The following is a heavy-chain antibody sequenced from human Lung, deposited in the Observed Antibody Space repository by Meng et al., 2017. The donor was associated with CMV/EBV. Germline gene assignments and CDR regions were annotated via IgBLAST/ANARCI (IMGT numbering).Heavy chain of an antibody. J-gene: IGHJ4*02. CDR3: ARALYYYDSSGYYPDLDY. V-gene: IGHV1-69*10. D-gene: IGHD3-22*01. CDR2: IIPILGIA. CDR1: GDTFRSHA. Sequence: SVKVSCKASGDTFRSHAISWVRQAPGQGLEWMRGIIPILGIATYAQKFQGRVTIAADKSTTTAYMELSRLRSEDTAVYFCARALYYYDSSGYYPDLDYWGQGXLVTVSS.